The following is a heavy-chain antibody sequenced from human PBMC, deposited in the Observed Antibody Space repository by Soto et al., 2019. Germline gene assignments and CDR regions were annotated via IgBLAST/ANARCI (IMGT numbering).Heavy chain of an antibody. CDR2: INVGNGNT. D-gene: IGHD1-26*01. V-gene: IGHV1-3*01. CDR3: ARGLGLYYFDY. Sequence: ASVKVSCKASGYTFTSYDMHWVRQAPGQRLEWMGWINVGNGNTKYSQKFQGRVTITRDTSASTAYMELSSLRSEDTAVYYCARGLGLYYFDYWGQGTLVTVSS. J-gene: IGHJ4*02. CDR1: GYTFTSYD.